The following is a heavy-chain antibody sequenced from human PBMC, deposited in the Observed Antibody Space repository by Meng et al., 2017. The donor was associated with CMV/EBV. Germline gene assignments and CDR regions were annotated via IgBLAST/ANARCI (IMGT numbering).Heavy chain of an antibody. J-gene: IGHJ3*02. Sequence: ASVKVSCKASGYTFTGYYMHWVRQAPGQGLEWMGWINPNSGGTNYAQKFQGRVTMTRDTSISTAYTELSRLRSDDTAVYYCAPAYYYDSSGYFDAFDIWGQGTMVTVSS. CDR2: INPNSGGT. V-gene: IGHV1-2*02. CDR3: APAYYYDSSGYFDAFDI. D-gene: IGHD3-22*01. CDR1: GYTFTGYY.